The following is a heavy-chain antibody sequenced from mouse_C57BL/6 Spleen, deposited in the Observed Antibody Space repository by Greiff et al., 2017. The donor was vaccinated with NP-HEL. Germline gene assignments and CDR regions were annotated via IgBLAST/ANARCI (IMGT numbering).Heavy chain of an antibody. CDR2: IYPGSGST. D-gene: IGHD1-1*01. CDR1: GYTFTSYW. CDR3: ARALSGRFAY. Sequence: QVQLKQSGAELVKPGASVKMSCKASGYTFTSYWITWVKQRPGQGLEWIGDIYPGSGSTNYNEKFKSKATLTVDTSSSTAYMQLSSLTSEDSAVYYCARALSGRFAYWGQGTLVTVSA. V-gene: IGHV1-55*01. J-gene: IGHJ3*01.